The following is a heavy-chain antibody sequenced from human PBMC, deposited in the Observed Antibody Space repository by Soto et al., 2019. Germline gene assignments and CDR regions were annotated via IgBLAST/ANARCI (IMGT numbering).Heavy chain of an antibody. Sequence: QVQLVQSGAEVKKPGASVKVSCKASGYIFTGYYMHWVRQAPGQGLEWMGWINPNSGGKKYAQKFQGLVPMTRDTSISTAYMELSRLSSDDTAVYYCARAGDIVVVPAADDWNWFDPWGQGTLVTVSS. CDR3: ARAGDIVVVPAADDWNWFDP. V-gene: IGHV1-2*04. CDR2: INPNSGGK. J-gene: IGHJ5*02. CDR1: GYIFTGYY. D-gene: IGHD2-2*01.